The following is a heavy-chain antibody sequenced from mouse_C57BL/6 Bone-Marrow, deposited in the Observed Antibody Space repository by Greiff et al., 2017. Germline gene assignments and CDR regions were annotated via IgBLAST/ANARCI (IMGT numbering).Heavy chain of an antibody. Sequence: VQLQQSGAALARPGATVTLSCKASVYTFTSFGIRCVKQRTGQGIEWIGEIYPRSGYTYYNEKFKGKATLTADKSSSTAYMELRSLTSEDSAVYFCAISAYFAYWGRGTRVTVSA. V-gene: IGHV1-81*01. J-gene: IGHJ3*01. CDR3: AISAYFAY. D-gene: IGHD2-10*01. CDR2: IYPRSGYT. CDR1: VYTFTSFG.